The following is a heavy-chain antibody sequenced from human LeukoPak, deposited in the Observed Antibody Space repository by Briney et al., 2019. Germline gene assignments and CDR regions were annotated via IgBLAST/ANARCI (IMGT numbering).Heavy chain of an antibody. J-gene: IGHJ6*02. CDR3: ARDRLYSSGLYYYYGMDV. Sequence: PSGTLSLTCAVSGGSISSSNWWSWVRQPPGKGLEWIGEIYHSGSTNYNPSLKSRVTISVDTSKNQFSLKLSSVTAADTAVYYCARDRLYSSGLYYYYGMDVWGQGTTVTVSS. V-gene: IGHV4-4*02. CDR2: IYHSGST. D-gene: IGHD6-19*01. CDR1: GGSISSSNW.